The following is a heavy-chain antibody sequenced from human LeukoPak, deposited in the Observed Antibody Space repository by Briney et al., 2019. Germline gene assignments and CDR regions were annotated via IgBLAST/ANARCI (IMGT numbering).Heavy chain of an antibody. Sequence: GGSLRLSCAASGFTFSSFEMKWVRQAPGKGLEWVSSIFPSGGEIHYADSVRGRFTISRDNSKSTLSLQMNSLRAEDTAIYYCATYRQVLLPFESWGQGTLVTVSS. CDR3: ATYRQVLLPFES. J-gene: IGHJ4*02. CDR2: IFPSGGEI. V-gene: IGHV3-23*01. D-gene: IGHD2-8*02. CDR1: GFTFSSFE.